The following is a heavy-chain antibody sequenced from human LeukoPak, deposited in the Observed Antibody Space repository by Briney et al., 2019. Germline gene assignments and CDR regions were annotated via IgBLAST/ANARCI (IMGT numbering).Heavy chain of an antibody. CDR3: ARGTTLPADY. D-gene: IGHD4-17*01. CDR1: GFTFSNAW. J-gene: IGHJ4*02. Sequence: GGSLRLSCVASGFTFSNAWMSWVRQAPGKGLEWVSYISSSGSSIFYADSVQGRFTVSRDNAKNSLYLQMNSLRDEDTAVYYCARGTTLPADYWGQGTLVTVSS. V-gene: IGHV3-48*02. CDR2: ISSSGSSI.